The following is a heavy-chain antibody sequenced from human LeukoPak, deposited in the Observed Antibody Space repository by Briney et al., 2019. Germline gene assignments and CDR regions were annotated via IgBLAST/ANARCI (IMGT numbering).Heavy chain of an antibody. Sequence: SETLSLTCTVSGGSINYYYWMWIRQPPGKGLEWIGYIYYSGGTHYNPSLKSRVTMLVDTSKNQFSLKLTAVTAADTAVYYCAKGSGSSCYSPCDYWGQGILVTVSS. CDR1: GGSINYYY. CDR2: IYYSGGT. V-gene: IGHV4-59*01. D-gene: IGHD2-15*01. J-gene: IGHJ4*02. CDR3: AKGSGSSCYSPCDY.